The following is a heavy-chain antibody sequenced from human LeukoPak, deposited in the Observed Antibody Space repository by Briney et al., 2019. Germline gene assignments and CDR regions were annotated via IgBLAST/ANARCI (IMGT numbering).Heavy chain of an antibody. J-gene: IGHJ4*02. CDR1: GYTFTSYV. V-gene: IGHV1-8*01. CDR2: MNPNRGNT. CDR3: ARGNQNYYDSSGYYYGGSVY. Sequence: SVKVSRKASGYTFTSYVINWVGQATGQGREGMGWMNPNRGNTGYARKFQGRVTMTRSTSISTAYMELSSLRSEDTAVYYCARGNQNYYDSSGYYYGGSVYWGQGTLVTVSS. D-gene: IGHD3-22*01.